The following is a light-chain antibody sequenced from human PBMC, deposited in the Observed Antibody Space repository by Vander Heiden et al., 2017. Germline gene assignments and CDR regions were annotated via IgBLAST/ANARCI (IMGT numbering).Light chain of an antibody. V-gene: IGKV1-39*01. CDR1: QSISSY. CDR3: QQSYSTPLT. J-gene: IGKJ4*01. CDR2: AAS. Sequence: DIQMTQSPSSLSASVGDRVTITCRASQSISSYLNWYQQKPGKAPKLLIYAASSFQSRVPSRFSGSGSGTDFTLSIIRLQPEDFATYYCQQSYSTPLTFGGGTKVEIK.